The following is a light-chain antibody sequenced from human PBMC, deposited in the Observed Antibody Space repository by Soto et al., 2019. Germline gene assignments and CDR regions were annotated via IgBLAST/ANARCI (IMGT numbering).Light chain of an antibody. V-gene: IGKV3-20*01. Sequence: EIVLPKYKGPLSLSPGERSTLSCMASQSVSNNYLAWYQQKPGQAPRLLIYGASNRATGIPDRFSGSGSGTDFTLTICRLEPEDFAVYYCQQYGSSGTFCQVSEVDIK. CDR1: QSVSNNY. CDR2: GAS. J-gene: IGKJ1*01. CDR3: QQYGSSGT.